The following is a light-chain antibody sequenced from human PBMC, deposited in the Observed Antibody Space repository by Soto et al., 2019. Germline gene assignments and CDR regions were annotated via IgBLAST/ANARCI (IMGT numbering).Light chain of an antibody. CDR3: AAWDNSLNGV. V-gene: IGLV1-44*01. Sequence: QAVVTQPPSASGTPGQRVTISCSGSSSNIGSNSVNWYRQLPGTAPKLLIYSNNQRPSGVPDRFSGSKSGTSASLAISGLQSEDEADYYCAAWDNSLNGVFGGGTKLTVL. CDR2: SNN. J-gene: IGLJ2*01. CDR1: SSNIGSNS.